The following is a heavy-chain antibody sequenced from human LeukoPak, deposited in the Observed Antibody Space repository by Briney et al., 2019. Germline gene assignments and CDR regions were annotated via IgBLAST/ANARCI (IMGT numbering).Heavy chain of an antibody. CDR2: ISAYDGNT. V-gene: IGHV1-18*01. J-gene: IGHJ4*02. CDR3: ARAVRGYSYAYLPY. Sequence: PGGSLRLSCAASGFTFSSFAMSWVRQAPGQGLEWMGWISAYDGNTDYAQNLQGRVTMTTDTFTSTAYMELRSLRSDDTAVYYCARAVRGYSYAYLPYWGQGTLVTVSS. D-gene: IGHD5-18*01. CDR1: GFTFSSFA.